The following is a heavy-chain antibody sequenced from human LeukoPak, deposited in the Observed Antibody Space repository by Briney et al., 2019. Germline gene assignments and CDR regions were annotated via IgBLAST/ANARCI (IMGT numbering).Heavy chain of an antibody. V-gene: IGHV3-48*04. Sequence: GGSLRLSCAASGFTLSSYNMNWVRQAPGKGLEWVSYISSSSTIYYADSVKGRFTISRDNAKNSLYLQMNSLRAEDSAVYYCARDPYYYGSGSYPSQGPFDFWGQGTLVTVSS. CDR2: ISSSSTI. CDR1: GFTLSSYN. CDR3: ARDPYYYGSGSYPSQGPFDF. D-gene: IGHD3-10*01. J-gene: IGHJ4*02.